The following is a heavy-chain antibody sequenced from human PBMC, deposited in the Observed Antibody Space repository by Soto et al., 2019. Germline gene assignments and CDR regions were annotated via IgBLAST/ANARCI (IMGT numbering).Heavy chain of an antibody. Sequence: ASVKVSCKASGYTFTGYYMHWVRQAPGQGLEWMGWINPNSGGTNYAQKFQGWVTMTRDTSISTAYMEPSRLRSDDTALYYCARGYTSVAGEYYNWFDPWGQGTLVTVSS. J-gene: IGHJ5*02. CDR1: GYTFTGYY. CDR3: ARGYTSVAGEYYNWFDP. CDR2: INPNSGGT. V-gene: IGHV1-2*04. D-gene: IGHD6-19*01.